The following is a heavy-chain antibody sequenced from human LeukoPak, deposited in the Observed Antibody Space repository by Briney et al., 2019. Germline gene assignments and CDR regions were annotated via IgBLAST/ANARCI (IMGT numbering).Heavy chain of an antibody. CDR3: ARPPNIAAAGNFDY. CDR1: GYTFTSYA. J-gene: IGHJ4*02. V-gene: IGHV1-3*01. D-gene: IGHD6-13*01. Sequence: ASVKVSCKASGYTFTSYAVHWVRQAPGQRLEWMGWINAGNGNTKYSQKFQGRVTITRDTSASTAYMELSSLRSEDTAVYYCARPPNIAAAGNFDYWGQGTLVTVSS. CDR2: INAGNGNT.